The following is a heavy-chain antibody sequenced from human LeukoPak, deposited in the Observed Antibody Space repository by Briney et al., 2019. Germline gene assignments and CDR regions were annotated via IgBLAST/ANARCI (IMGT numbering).Heavy chain of an antibody. J-gene: IGHJ5*02. CDR2: IYSRGST. D-gene: IGHD3-10*01. V-gene: IGHV4-39*07. Sequence: LRLSCAASGLTFSSYAMHWVRQAPGKGLEWIGSIYSRGSTYYNPSLKSRVIVSSDMSKNQFSLMLNSVTAADTAVYYCARDKGQYGSGTRGFTWFDPWGQGTLVTVSS. CDR3: ARDKGQYGSGTRGFTWFDP. CDR1: GLTFSSYA.